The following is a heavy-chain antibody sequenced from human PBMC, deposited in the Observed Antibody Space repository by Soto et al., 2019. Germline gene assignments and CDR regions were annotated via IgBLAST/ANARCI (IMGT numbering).Heavy chain of an antibody. J-gene: IGHJ6*02. CDR3: ARAVPSAMVTSYYYYGMDV. CDR1: GGTFSSYA. D-gene: IGHD5-18*01. CDR2: IIPIFGTA. Sequence: SVKVSCKASGGTFSSYAISWVRQAPGQGLEWMGGIIPIFGTANYAQKFQGRVTITADESTSTAYMELSSLRSEDTAVYYCARAVPSAMVTSYYYYGMDVWGQGTTVTVS. V-gene: IGHV1-69*13.